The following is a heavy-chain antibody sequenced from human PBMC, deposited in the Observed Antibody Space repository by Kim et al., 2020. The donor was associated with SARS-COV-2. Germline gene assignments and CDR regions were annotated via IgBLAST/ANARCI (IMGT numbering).Heavy chain of an antibody. CDR3: AKVGGIGGDWYFDL. CDR1: GFTFSSYA. V-gene: IGHV3-23*03. Sequence: GGSLRLSCAASGFTFSSYAMSCVRQAPGKGLEWVSVIYSGGSSTYYADSVKGRFTISRDNSKNTLYLQMNSLRAEDPAVYYCAKVGGIGGDWYFDLWGRGTLITVSS. J-gene: IGHJ2*01. CDR2: IYSGGSST. D-gene: IGHD3-10*01.